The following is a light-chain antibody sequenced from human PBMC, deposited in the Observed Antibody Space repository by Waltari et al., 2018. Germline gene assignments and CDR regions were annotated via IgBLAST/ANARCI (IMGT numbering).Light chain of an antibody. CDR1: QSISSR. V-gene: IGKV3-15*01. CDR3: QQYKIWPSYT. Sequence: EILMTQSPAPLSVSPGDRATLTCRASQSISSRLTWYQHKPGQAPRLLIYGSATRATGIPARFSGRGSDTDFTLTITSLQSEDFAVYYCQQYKIWPSYTFGQGTKLDI. CDR2: GSA. J-gene: IGKJ2*01.